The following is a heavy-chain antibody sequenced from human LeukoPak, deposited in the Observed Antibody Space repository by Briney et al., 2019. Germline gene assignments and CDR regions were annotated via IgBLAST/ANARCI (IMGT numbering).Heavy chain of an antibody. CDR1: GFTFSTHW. V-gene: IGHV3-7*01. J-gene: IGHJ3*02. CDR3: ARDLYDILTGYYHDAFDI. CDR2: IKQRGSEK. D-gene: IGHD3-9*01. Sequence: GGSLRLSCAASGFTFSTHWMSWVRQAPGKGLEWVATIKQRGSEKYYVDSVKGRFTISRDNAKNSLYLQMDSLRAEDTAVYYCARDLYDILTGYYHDAFDIWGQGTMVTVSS.